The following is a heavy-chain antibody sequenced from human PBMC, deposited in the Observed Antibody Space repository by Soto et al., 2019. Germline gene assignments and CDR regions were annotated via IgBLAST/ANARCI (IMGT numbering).Heavy chain of an antibody. Sequence: GGSLRLSCAASGFTFSSYGMHWVRQAPGKGLEWVAVIWYDGSNKYYADSVKGRFTISRDNSKNTLYLQMNSLRAEDTALYYCAREITTGGGYCSGGSCYSFFGYYYGMDVWGQGTTVTVSS. V-gene: IGHV3-33*01. CDR2: IWYDGSNK. J-gene: IGHJ6*02. CDR3: AREITTGGGYCSGGSCYSFFGYYYGMDV. CDR1: GFTFSSYG. D-gene: IGHD2-15*01.